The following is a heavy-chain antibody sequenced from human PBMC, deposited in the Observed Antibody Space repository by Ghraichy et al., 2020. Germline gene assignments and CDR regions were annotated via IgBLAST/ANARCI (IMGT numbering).Heavy chain of an antibody. CDR3: ARGQPGYSSSWYDY. J-gene: IGHJ4*02. Sequence: GESLNISCAASGFTISTHWMHWVRQAPGKGPVWVSRTNSDGSSTSYADSVKGRFTISRDNAKNTLYLQMNSLRAEDTAVYYCARGQPGYSSSWYDYWGQGTLVTVSS. CDR2: TNSDGSST. V-gene: IGHV3-74*01. CDR1: GFTISTHW. D-gene: IGHD6-13*01.